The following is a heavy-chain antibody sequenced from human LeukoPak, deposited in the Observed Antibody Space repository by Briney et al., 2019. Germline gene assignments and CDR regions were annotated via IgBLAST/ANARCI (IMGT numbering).Heavy chain of an antibody. V-gene: IGHV3-23*01. CDR2: ITGSGGGT. CDR1: GFTFTTYA. CDR3: AKDHRFSVADPFDI. Sequence: GGSLRLSCVASGFTFTTYAMNWVRQAPGKGLEWVSGITGSGGGTYYADSVKGWFTISRDNSKNTLYLQINSLRAEDTALYYCAKDHRFSVADPFDIWGQGTMVTVS. D-gene: IGHD4-23*01. J-gene: IGHJ3*02.